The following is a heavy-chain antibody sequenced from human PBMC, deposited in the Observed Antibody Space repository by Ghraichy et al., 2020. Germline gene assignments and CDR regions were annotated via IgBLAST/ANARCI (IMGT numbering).Heavy chain of an antibody. D-gene: IGHD1-7*01. CDR3: ARGASKLRFDY. Sequence: LSLTCAASGFTVSSNYMSWVRQAPGKGLEWVSIIYSGGSTYYADSVKGRFTISRDNSKNTLFLQMDSLRVDDTAVYYCARGASKLRFDYWGQGTLVTVSS. CDR2: IYSGGST. J-gene: IGHJ4*02. CDR1: GFTVSSNY. V-gene: IGHV3-53*01.